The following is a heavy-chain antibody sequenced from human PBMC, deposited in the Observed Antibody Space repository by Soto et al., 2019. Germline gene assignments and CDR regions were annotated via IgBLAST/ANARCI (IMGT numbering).Heavy chain of an antibody. CDR1: GGSISSYY. J-gene: IGHJ4*02. CDR2: IYYSGST. Sequence: QVQLQESGPGLVKPSETLSLTCTVSGGSISSYYWSWIRQPPGKGLEWIGYIYYSGSTNYTPSLKSRVTISVDTSKNQFSLTLSSVTAADTAVYYCAREKVTMVRGVTIYYFDYWGQGTLVTVSS. CDR3: AREKVTMVRGVTIYYFDY. V-gene: IGHV4-59*01. D-gene: IGHD3-10*01.